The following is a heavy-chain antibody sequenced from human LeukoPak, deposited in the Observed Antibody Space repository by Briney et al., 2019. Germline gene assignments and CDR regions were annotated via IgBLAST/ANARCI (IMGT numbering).Heavy chain of an antibody. CDR2: IYYSGST. CDR1: GGSFSSYY. CDR3: ARGNDYDYVWGSSNWFDP. J-gene: IGHJ5*02. Sequence: SETLSLTCTVSGGSFSSYYWSWIRQPPGKGLEWIGYIYYSGSTNYNPSLKSRVTISVDTTKNQFSLKLSSVTAADTAVYYCARGNDYDYVWGSSNWFDPWGQGTLVTVSS. V-gene: IGHV4-59*01. D-gene: IGHD3-16*01.